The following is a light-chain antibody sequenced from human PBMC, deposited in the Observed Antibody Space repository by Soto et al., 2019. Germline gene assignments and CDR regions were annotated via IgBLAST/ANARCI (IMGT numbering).Light chain of an antibody. CDR2: AND. CDR3: QSDDNSLSGSWV. J-gene: IGLJ3*02. CDR1: RSNIGAGYD. V-gene: IGLV1-40*01. Sequence: QSVLTQPPSVSGAPGQGVTISCTGSRSNIGAGYDVHWYQQFPGAAPKLLIYANDKRPSGVVDRFSGSKSVTSASLAIVGLQAEDEADYYCQSDDNSLSGSWVFGGGTKVTVL.